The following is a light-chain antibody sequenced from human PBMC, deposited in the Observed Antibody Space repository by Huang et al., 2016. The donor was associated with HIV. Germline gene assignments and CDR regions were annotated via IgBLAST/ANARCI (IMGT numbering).Light chain of an antibody. J-gene: IGKJ3*01. Sequence: DIQMTQSPSSLSASVGDRVTITYQASQDISNYLNWYQQKPGKAPKVLIYDASTVETGVPSRFSGSGSGTDFTFAISSLQPEDIATYYCQQYNNLPTFGPGTKVHIK. CDR3: QQYNNLPT. CDR1: QDISNY. CDR2: DAS. V-gene: IGKV1-33*01.